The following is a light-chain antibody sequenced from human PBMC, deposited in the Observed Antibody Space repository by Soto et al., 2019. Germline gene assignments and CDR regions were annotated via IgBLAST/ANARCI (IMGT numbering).Light chain of an antibody. CDR3: QQYGSSPRT. Sequence: EIVLTQSPGTLSLSPGERATLSCRASRTVTSTFLAWYQQKPGQAPRLLISGASSRATGVPDRFSVSWSGADFTLTISRLQPEDFAVYYCQQYGSSPRTFGQGTKVDIK. CDR1: RTVTSTF. J-gene: IGKJ1*01. CDR2: GAS. V-gene: IGKV3-20*01.